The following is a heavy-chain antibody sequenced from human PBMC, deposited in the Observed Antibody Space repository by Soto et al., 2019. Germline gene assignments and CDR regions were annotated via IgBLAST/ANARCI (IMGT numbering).Heavy chain of an antibody. CDR2: VNHDGYT. Sequence: QVQLQQWGAGLLKPSETLSLTCAAYGGSFSGYYWNWIRQPPGKGLVWIGEVNHDGYTDYNPSLKIRVTISVDTSKNQFSLKLTSVSAADTALYYCARRAQMGHKNVFDPWGQGSLVTVSS. D-gene: IGHD2-8*01. CDR3: ARRAQMGHKNVFDP. V-gene: IGHV4-34*02. J-gene: IGHJ5*02. CDR1: GGSFSGYY.